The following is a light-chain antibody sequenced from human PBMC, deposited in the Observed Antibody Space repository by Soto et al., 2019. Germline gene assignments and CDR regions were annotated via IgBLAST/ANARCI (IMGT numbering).Light chain of an antibody. CDR3: QQANSFPPIT. Sequence: DIQMTQSPSSLSASVGDTVTISCRVSQSFSNNLNWYQQKAGKAPKLLIYGTSSLQSGVPSRFSGSGSGTDFTLTISSLQPEDFATYYCQQANSFPPITFGQGTRLEIK. J-gene: IGKJ5*01. CDR2: GTS. V-gene: IGKV1-12*01. CDR1: QSFSNN.